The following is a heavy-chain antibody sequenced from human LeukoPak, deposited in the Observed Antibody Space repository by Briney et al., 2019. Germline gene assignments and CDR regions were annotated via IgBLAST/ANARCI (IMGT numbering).Heavy chain of an antibody. D-gene: IGHD3-22*01. Sequence: GGSLRLSCAASGFTFEDYAMHWVRQGPGEGLEWVSLISGDGGITYYADSVKGRFTISRDNSKNSLYLQMSSLRTEDSGLYYCAKDYSYDRSGYSEYFQHWGQGTLVTVSS. J-gene: IGHJ1*01. CDR1: GFTFEDYA. V-gene: IGHV3-43*02. CDR3: AKDYSYDRSGYSEYFQH. CDR2: ISGDGGIT.